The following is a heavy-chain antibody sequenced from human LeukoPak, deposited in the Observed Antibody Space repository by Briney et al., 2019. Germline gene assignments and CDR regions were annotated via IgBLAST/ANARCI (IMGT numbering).Heavy chain of an antibody. D-gene: IGHD6-19*01. V-gene: IGHV4-4*07. J-gene: IGHJ4*02. CDR3: ARHLWGAVDYFDY. Sequence: PSETLSLTCTVAGGSISNYYWSWIRQPAGKGLEWIGRIHSSGSSKYNPSLESRVNMSVDTSKNQFALRLRSVTAADTAVYYCARHLWGAVDYFDYWGQGTLVTVSS. CDR2: IHSSGSS. CDR1: GGSISNYY.